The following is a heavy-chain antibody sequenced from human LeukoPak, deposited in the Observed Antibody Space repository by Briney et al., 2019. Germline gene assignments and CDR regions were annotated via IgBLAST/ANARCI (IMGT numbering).Heavy chain of an antibody. CDR1: GFTFSTYA. V-gene: IGHV3-21*01. J-gene: IGHJ6*03. Sequence: GGSLRLSCAASGFTFSTYAMNWVRQAPGKRLEWVSSITSSSSYAFYADSVKGRFTISRDNAKSSLYLQMNNLRAEDTAVYYCARDPYSGHYGNDYYYYMDVWGKGTTVTISS. D-gene: IGHD5-12*01. CDR2: ITSSSSYA. CDR3: ARDPYSGHYGNDYYYYMDV.